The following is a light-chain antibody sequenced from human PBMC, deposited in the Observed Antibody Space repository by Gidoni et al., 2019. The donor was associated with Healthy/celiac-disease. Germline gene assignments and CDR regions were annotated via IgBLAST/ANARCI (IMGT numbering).Light chain of an antibody. CDR2: AAS. CDR1: QGISSY. J-gene: IGKJ4*01. V-gene: IGKV1-9*01. CDR3: QQLNSYPRT. Sequence: DIQLTQSPSFLSASVGDRVTITCRASQGISSYLAWYQQKPGKAPKLLIHAASTLQSGVPSRFSGSGSGTEFTLTISSLQPEDFATYYCQQLNSYPRTFGGGTKVEIK.